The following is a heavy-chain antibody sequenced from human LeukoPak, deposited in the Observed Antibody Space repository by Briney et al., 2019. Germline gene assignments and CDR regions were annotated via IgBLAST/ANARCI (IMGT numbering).Heavy chain of an antibody. V-gene: IGHV3-48*03. Sequence: PGGSLRLSCAASGFTFSSYEMNWVRQAPGKGLEWISYISGSGSTIYYADSVKGRFTISRDNAKNSLYLQMNSLRAEDTAVYYCASYVMATTIDIWGQGTVVTVSS. CDR1: GFTFSSYE. J-gene: IGHJ3*02. CDR2: ISGSGSTI. CDR3: ASYVMATTIDI. D-gene: IGHD5-24*01.